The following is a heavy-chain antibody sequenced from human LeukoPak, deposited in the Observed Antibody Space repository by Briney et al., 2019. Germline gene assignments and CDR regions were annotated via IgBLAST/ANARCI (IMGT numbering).Heavy chain of an antibody. D-gene: IGHD3-10*01. CDR1: GGSISSYY. CDR2: IYYSGST. V-gene: IGHV4-59*05. CDR3: ARRRYYYGSGSLPYNWFDP. Sequence: SETLSLTCTVSGGSISSYYWSWIRQPAGKGLEWIGSIYYSGSTYYSPSLKSRVTISVDTSKNQFSLKLSSVTAADTAVYYCARRRYYYGSGSLPYNWFDPWGQGTLVTVSS. J-gene: IGHJ5*02.